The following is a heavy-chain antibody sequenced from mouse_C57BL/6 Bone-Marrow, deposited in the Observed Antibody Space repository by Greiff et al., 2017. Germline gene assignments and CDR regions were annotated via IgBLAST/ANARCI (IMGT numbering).Heavy chain of an antibody. D-gene: IGHD2-2*01. J-gene: IGHJ2*01. Sequence: QVQLQQPGAELVKPGASVKMSCKASGYTFTSYWITWVKQRPGQGLEWIGDIYPGSGSTNYNEKFKSKATLTVDTSSSTAYMQLSSLTSEESAVYYCARGGLYYGYLYYFDYWGQGTTLTVSS. CDR2: IYPGSGST. CDR3: ARGGLYYGYLYYFDY. CDR1: GYTFTSYW. V-gene: IGHV1-55*01.